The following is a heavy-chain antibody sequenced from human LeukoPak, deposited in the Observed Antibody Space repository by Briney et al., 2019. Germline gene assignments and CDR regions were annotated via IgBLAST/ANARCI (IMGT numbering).Heavy chain of an antibody. CDR1: GFTFSSYE. CDR3: ASSRSGPPFDY. Sequence: GGSLRLSCAASGFTFSSYEMNWVRQAPGKGLEGVSYISSSSSTIYYADSVKGRFTISRDNAKNSLYLQMNSLRAEDTAVYYCASSRSGPPFDYWGQGTLVTVSS. J-gene: IGHJ4*02. CDR2: ISSSSSTI. V-gene: IGHV3-48*03.